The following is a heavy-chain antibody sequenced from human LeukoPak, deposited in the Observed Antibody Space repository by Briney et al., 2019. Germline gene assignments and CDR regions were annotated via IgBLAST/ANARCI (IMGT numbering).Heavy chain of an antibody. Sequence: QPGGSLRLSCAASGFIFSDYWMTWVRQAPGKGLEWVADINEGGSETYYVDSVKDRFTISRDNARNSVFLQMNSLRAEDTAVYYCARDRICSSTSCYDRVLTWGQGTLVTVSS. D-gene: IGHD2-2*01. V-gene: IGHV3-7*03. CDR1: GFIFSDYW. CDR3: ARDRICSSTSCYDRVLT. J-gene: IGHJ5*02. CDR2: INEGGSET.